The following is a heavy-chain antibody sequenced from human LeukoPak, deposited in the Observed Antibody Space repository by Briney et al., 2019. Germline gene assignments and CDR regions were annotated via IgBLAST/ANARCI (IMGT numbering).Heavy chain of an antibody. V-gene: IGHV4-61*08. D-gene: IGHD1-26*01. CDR2: IYYIRNT. Sequence: SETLSLTGTVSGGSVGSAGYYWSWIRRPPGGGLEWIGYIYYIRNTNYNPSLKSRVTMSLDPSKNQFSLKLNSVTAADTAVYYCARTQSQSGSYRYYFGYWGQGTLVTVSS. CDR1: GGSVGSAGYY. CDR3: ARTQSQSGSYRYYFGY. J-gene: IGHJ4*02.